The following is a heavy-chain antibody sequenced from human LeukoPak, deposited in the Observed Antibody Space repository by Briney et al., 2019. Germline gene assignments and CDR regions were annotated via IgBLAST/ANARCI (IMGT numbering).Heavy chain of an antibody. CDR3: ARSITMVPEPFFDY. V-gene: IGHV4-59*01. CDR2: MYYSGST. D-gene: IGHD3-10*01. CDR1: GGSISSYY. Sequence: SETLSLTCTVSGGSISSYYWSWIRQPPGKGLEWIGYMYYSGSTNYNPSLKSRVTISVDTSKNQFSLKLSSVTAADTAVYYCARSITMVPEPFFDYWGQGTLVTVSS. J-gene: IGHJ4*02.